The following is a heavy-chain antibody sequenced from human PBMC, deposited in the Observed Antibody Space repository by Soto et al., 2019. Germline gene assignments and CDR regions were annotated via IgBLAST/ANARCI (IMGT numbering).Heavy chain of an antibody. Sequence: QSPGKGLESIAYIYHSGSTYYSPSLKSRVTISVDTSKNQFSLKLNSVTAADTAVYYCVRDRGGYGSNDCWGHGTLVTVSS. V-gene: IGHV4-30-4*01. CDR2: IYHSGST. CDR3: VRDRGGYGSNDC. D-gene: IGHD2-8*01. J-gene: IGHJ4*01.